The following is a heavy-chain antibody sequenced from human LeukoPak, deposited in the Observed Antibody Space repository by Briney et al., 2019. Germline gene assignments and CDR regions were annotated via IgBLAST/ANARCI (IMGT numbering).Heavy chain of an antibody. D-gene: IGHD4-11*01. J-gene: IGHJ6*03. Sequence: PGGSLRLSCAASGFTFSSYWMSWVRQAPGKGLEWVANIKQDGSEKYYVDSVKGRFTISRDNAKNSLYLQMNSLRAEDTAVYYCARVFRRLRYSNYMDVWGKGTTVTVSS. CDR2: IKQDGSEK. CDR1: GFTFSSYW. CDR3: ARVFRRLRYSNYMDV. V-gene: IGHV3-7*01.